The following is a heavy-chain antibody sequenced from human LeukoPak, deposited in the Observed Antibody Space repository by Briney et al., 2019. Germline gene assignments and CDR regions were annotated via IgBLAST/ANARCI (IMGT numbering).Heavy chain of an antibody. CDR3: AKVYSSGWYDFDY. D-gene: IGHD6-19*01. Sequence: GGSLRLSCVASGFTFRSYAMSWVRQAPGKGLEWVSATSGSGGSIYYADSVKGRFTISRDNSKNTLYLQMNSLRAEDTAVYYCAKVYSSGWYDFDYWGQGTLVTVSS. CDR2: TSGSGGSI. CDR1: GFTFRSYA. V-gene: IGHV3-23*01. J-gene: IGHJ4*02.